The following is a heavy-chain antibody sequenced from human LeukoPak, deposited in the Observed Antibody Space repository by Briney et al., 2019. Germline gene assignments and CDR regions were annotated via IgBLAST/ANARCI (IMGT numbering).Heavy chain of an antibody. CDR1: GFTFSSYS. CDR2: ISSSSSTI. D-gene: IGHD2-15*01. V-gene: IGHV3-48*01. Sequence: GGSLRLSCAASGFTFSSYSMNWVRQAPGKGLEWVSYISSSSSTIYYADSVKGRFTISRDNAKNSLYLQMNSLRAEDTAVYYCARVIRALDIVVVVAATSYYMDVWGKGTTVTISS. J-gene: IGHJ6*03. CDR3: ARVIRALDIVVVVAATSYYMDV.